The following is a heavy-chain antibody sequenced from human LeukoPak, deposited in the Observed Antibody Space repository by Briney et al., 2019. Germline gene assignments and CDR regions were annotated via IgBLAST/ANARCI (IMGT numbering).Heavy chain of an antibody. CDR2: IYSRGST. CDR3: ARANDFWSGYAFDI. J-gene: IGHJ3*02. V-gene: IGHV4-30-4*08. Sequence: PSQTLSLTCTVSGGSISSGDYYWSWIRQPPGKGLEWIGYIYSRGSTYYNPSLKSRVTISVDTSKNQFSLTLSSVTAADTAVYYCARANDFWSGYAFDIWGQGTMVTVSS. CDR1: GGSISSGDYY. D-gene: IGHD3-3*01.